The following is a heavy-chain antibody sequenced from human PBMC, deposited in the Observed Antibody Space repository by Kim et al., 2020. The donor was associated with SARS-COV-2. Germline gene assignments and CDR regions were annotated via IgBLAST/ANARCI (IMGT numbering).Heavy chain of an antibody. Sequence: GGSLRLSCAASGFTFSSYGMHWVRQAPGKGLEWVAVIWYDGSNKYYADYVKGRFTISRDNSKNTLYMQMNSLRAEDTAVYYCARDFRFGEDEAFDIWGQG. CDR2: IWYDGSNK. J-gene: IGHJ3*02. CDR3: ARDFRFGEDEAFDI. V-gene: IGHV3-33*01. CDR1: GFTFSSYG. D-gene: IGHD3-10*01.